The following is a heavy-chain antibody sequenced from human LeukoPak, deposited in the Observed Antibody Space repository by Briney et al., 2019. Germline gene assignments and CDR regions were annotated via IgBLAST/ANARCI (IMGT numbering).Heavy chain of an antibody. CDR3: ATYRQVLLPFES. CDR1: GFTFSTFA. CDR2: IFPSGGEI. J-gene: IGHJ4*02. Sequence: GGSLRLSCAASGFTFSTFAMIWVRQPPEKGLEWVSSIFPSGGEIHYADSVRGRFTISRDNSKSILSLQMNSLRAEDTAIYYCATYRQVLLPFESWGQGTLVTVSS. D-gene: IGHD5-18*01. V-gene: IGHV3-23*01.